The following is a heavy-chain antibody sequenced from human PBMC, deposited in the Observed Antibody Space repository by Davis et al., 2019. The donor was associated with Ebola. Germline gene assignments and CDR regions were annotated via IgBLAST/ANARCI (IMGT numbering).Heavy chain of an antibody. J-gene: IGHJ4*02. CDR1: GYTFTSFG. D-gene: IGHD3-22*01. V-gene: IGHV1-18*01. Sequence: AASVKVSCKASGYTFTSFGISWVRQAPGQGLEWMGWISAYNGNTNYAQKLQGRVTMTTDTSTRTAYMELRSLRSDDTAVYYCARDITMIVAGGYFDFWGQGTLVTVSS. CDR3: ARDITMIVAGGYFDF. CDR2: ISAYNGNT.